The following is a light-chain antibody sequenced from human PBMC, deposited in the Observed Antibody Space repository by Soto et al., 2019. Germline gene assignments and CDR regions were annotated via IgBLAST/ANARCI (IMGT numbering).Light chain of an antibody. CDR1: QSVSSSS. CDR3: QQYGSSPYT. Sequence: EIVLTQSPGTLSLSPGERATLSCRASQSVSSSSLAWYQQKPGQAPRLLIYGASSRATGIPDRCSGSGSGTDFTLTISRLEPEDFAVFYCQQYGSSPYTFGQGTKLESK. J-gene: IGKJ2*01. V-gene: IGKV3-20*01. CDR2: GAS.